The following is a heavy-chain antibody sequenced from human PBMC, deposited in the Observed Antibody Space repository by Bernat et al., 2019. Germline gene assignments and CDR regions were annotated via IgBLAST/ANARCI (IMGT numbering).Heavy chain of an antibody. J-gene: IGHJ4*02. CDR1: GFTFSSHA. V-gene: IGHV3-23*04. Sequence: EVQLVESGGGLVQPGRSLRLSCAASGFTFSSHAMNWVRQGPGKGLEWVSRSSESGDRTDYADSVEGRFTISRDNSKNTLYLQMNSLRAEDTAVYYCAKEECSGGACYATDYWGQGTLVTVSS. CDR2: SSESGDRT. CDR3: AKEECSGGACYATDY. D-gene: IGHD2-15*01.